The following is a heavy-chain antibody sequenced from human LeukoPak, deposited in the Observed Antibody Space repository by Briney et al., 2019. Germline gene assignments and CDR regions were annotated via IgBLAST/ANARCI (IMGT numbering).Heavy chain of an antibody. D-gene: IGHD2-21*02. V-gene: IGHV3-23*01. CDR1: GFAFSAFA. Sequence: GGSLRPSCVAAGFAFSAFAISWVRQAPGKGLGWVSAVSSSVGRSFYADSVRGRFTITRDISKKTACLQIACLRAERTCVSYHAKGGAAMTDAPHGDVVTTTLDGFDIWGQGTMVTVCS. CDR3: AKGGAAMTDAPHGDVVTTTLDGFDI. J-gene: IGHJ3*02. CDR2: VSSSVGRS.